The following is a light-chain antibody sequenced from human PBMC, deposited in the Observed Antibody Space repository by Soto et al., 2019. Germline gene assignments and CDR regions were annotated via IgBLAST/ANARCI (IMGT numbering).Light chain of an antibody. CDR3: SSYTSSSTYV. V-gene: IGLV2-14*01. CDR1: SSDVGGYNY. J-gene: IGLJ1*01. Sequence: QSALTQPASVSGSPGQSITISCTGTSSDVGGYNYVSWYQQYPGKVPKLMIYDVSNRPSGVSNRFSGSKSGNTASLTISGPQAEDEADYSRSSYTSSSTYVFGTGTKLTVL. CDR2: DVS.